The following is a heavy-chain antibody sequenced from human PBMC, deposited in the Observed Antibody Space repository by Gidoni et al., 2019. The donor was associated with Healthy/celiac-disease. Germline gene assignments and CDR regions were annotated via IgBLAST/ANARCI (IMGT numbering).Heavy chain of an antibody. V-gene: IGHV3-30*18. D-gene: IGHD3-22*01. CDR1: VFTFSSYG. J-gene: IGHJ4*02. CDR2: ISYDGSNK. Sequence: QVQLVESGGGVVQPGRSLRLSCAASVFTFSSYGMHWVRQAPGKGLEWVAVISYDGSNKYYADSVKGRFTISRDNSKNTLYLQMNSLRAEDTAVYYCAKDRSSGYYPYWGQGTLVTVSS. CDR3: AKDRSSGYYPY.